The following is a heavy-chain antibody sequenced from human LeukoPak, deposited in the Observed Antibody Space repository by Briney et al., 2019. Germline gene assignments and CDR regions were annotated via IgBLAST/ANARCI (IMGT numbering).Heavy chain of an antibody. CDR1: GGTFSSYA. CDR2: IIPIFGTA. V-gene: IGHV1-69*13. J-gene: IGHJ4*02. Sequence: GASVKVSCKASGGTFSSYAISWVRQAPGQGLEWMGGIIPIFGTANYAQKFQGRVTITADESTSTAYVGLSSLRSEDTAVYYCARSSGVVVKYWGQGTLVTVSS. D-gene: IGHD3-3*01. CDR3: ARSSGVVVKY.